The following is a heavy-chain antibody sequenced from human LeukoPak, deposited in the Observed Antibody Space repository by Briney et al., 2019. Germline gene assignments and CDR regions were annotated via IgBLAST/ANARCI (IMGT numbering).Heavy chain of an antibody. J-gene: IGHJ5*02. CDR2: PSSDNYTI. Sequence: PGGSLRLSCAASGITFSSYSMNWVRQAPGKGLEWISYPSSDNYTIYYADSVKGRFIISRDNAKDSLYLQMNSLRAEDTAVYYCARVATDGGGFDPWGQGTLVTVSS. V-gene: IGHV3-48*01. CDR3: ARVATDGGGFDP. D-gene: IGHD3-16*01. CDR1: GITFSSYS.